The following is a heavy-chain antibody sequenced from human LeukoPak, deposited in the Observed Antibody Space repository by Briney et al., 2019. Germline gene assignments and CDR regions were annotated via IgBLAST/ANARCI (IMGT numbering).Heavy chain of an antibody. J-gene: IGHJ6*03. D-gene: IGHD3-10*01. Sequence: PGGSLRLSCAASGFTFDDYGMSWVRQAPGKGLERVSGINWNGGSTGYADSVKGRFTISRDNAKNSLYLQMNSLRAEDTALYYCARLSAYYYGSYFYYYMDVWGKGTTVTVSS. V-gene: IGHV3-20*04. CDR2: INWNGGST. CDR3: ARLSAYYYGSYFYYYMDV. CDR1: GFTFDDYG.